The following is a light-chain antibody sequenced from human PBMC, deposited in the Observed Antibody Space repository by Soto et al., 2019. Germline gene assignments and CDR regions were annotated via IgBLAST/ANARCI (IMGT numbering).Light chain of an antibody. CDR2: LAS. J-gene: IGKJ1*01. CDR1: QSLLHSDGKNY. Sequence: DLVMTQSPLSLPVTPGEPASISCWSSQSLLHSDGKNYLDWYLQKPGQSPQLLISLASNRASGVPDRFSGSGSDTDFTLKVSRVEAEDVGVYYCMQALQAPRTFGQGTNVEIK. CDR3: MQALQAPRT. V-gene: IGKV2-28*01.